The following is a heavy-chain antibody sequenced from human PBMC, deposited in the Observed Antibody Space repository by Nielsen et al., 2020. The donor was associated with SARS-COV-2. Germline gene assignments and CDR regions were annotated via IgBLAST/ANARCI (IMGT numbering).Heavy chain of an antibody. V-gene: IGHV4-30-4*01. Sequence: LRLSCTVSGGSISSGDYYWSWIRQPPGKGLEWIGYIYYNGSTYYNPSLKSRVTISVDTSKNQFSLKLTSVTAADTAVYYCARDIVVDNSYYYGMDVWGQGTTVTVSS. CDR3: ARDIVVDNSYYYGMDV. D-gene: IGHD2-2*01. CDR2: IYYNGST. J-gene: IGHJ6*02. CDR1: GGSISSGDYY.